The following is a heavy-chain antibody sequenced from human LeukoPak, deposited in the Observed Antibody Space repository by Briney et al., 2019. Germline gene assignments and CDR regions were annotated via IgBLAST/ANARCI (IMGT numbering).Heavy chain of an antibody. V-gene: IGHV3-23*01. CDR1: GFTFSSYA. CDR3: AKNSNGDFDY. D-gene: IGHD4-17*01. CDR2: ISGSGSST. J-gene: IGHJ4*02. Sequence: PGGSLRLSCAASGFTFSSYAMSWVRQAPGKGLEWVSVISGSGSSTYYADSVKGRFTISRDNSKNTLYLQMNSLRAEDTAVYYCAKNSNGDFDYWGQGTLVTVSS.